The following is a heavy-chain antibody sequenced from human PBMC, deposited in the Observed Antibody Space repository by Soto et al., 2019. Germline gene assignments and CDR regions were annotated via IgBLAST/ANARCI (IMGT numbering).Heavy chain of an antibody. D-gene: IGHD6-13*01. CDR3: ARDRRSSSSPPTFFFDY. CDR2: IWGDGSNK. CDR1: GFTFSSYA. J-gene: IGHJ4*02. Sequence: GGSLRLSCAASGFTFSSYAMSWVRQAPGKGLEWVAAIWGDGSNKYYADSVKGRFTISRDNSKNTLYLQMNSLRAEDTAVYYCARDRRSSSSPPTFFFDYWGQGTLVTVSS. V-gene: IGHV3-33*08.